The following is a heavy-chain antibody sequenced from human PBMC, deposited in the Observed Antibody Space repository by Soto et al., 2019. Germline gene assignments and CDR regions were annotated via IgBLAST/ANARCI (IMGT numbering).Heavy chain of an antibody. CDR3: ARELAAAGPPAFDY. Sequence: ASVKVSCKASGYTFTGYDMHWVRQAPGQGLEWMGWINPNSGGTNYAQKFQGRVTMTRDTSISTAYMELSRLRSDDTAVYYCARELAAAGPPAFDYWGQGTLVTVSS. D-gene: IGHD6-13*01. J-gene: IGHJ4*02. CDR2: INPNSGGT. CDR1: GYTFTGYD. V-gene: IGHV1-2*02.